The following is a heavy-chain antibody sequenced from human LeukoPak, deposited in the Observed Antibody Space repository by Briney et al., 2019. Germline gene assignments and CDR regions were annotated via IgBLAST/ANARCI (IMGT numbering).Heavy chain of an antibody. CDR3: ARTGLSGSGAFDI. CDR2: IKQDGSEK. Sequence: PGMSLRLSCAASGFTFSSYWMSWVRQAPGKGLEWVANIKQDGSEKYYVDSVKGRFTISRDNAKNSLYLQMNSLRAEDTAVYYCARTGLSGSGAFDIWGQGTMVTVSS. J-gene: IGHJ3*02. D-gene: IGHD1-26*01. V-gene: IGHV3-7*01. CDR1: GFTFSSYW.